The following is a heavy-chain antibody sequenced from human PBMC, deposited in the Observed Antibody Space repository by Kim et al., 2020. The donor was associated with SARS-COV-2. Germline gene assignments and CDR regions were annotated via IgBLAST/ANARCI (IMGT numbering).Heavy chain of an antibody. CDR3: ASSFYGLDV. V-gene: IGHV4-34*01. J-gene: IGHJ6*02. CDR2: INHSGST. CDR1: GESFSGYY. Sequence: SETLSLTCAVYGESFSGYYWSWIRQPPGKGLEWIGEINHSGSTNYNPSLKSRVTISVDTSKNQFSLRLSSVTAADTAVYYCASSFYGLDVWGQGTTVTVSS. D-gene: IGHD2-15*01.